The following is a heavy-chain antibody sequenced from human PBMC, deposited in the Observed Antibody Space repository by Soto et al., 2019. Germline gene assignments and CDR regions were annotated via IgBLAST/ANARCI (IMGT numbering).Heavy chain of an antibody. V-gene: IGHV1-2*02. Sequence: GASVKVSCKASGYTLTNNYMPWVREAPGQGLEWMGWNNPNGGTNYPQKFQGRFTITRDTSISTGYMELSKLRSDDTAVYYCARSLTTRPTLLDYWGQGTLVTVSS. J-gene: IGHJ4*02. CDR2: NNPNGGT. CDR3: ARSLTTRPTLLDY. D-gene: IGHD3-16*01. CDR1: GYTLTNNY.